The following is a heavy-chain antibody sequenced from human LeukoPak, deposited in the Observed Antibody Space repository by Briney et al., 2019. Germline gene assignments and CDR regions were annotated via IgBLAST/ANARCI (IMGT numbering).Heavy chain of an antibody. CDR3: ARGSYSYGYLDYFGY. CDR1: GFTFSSYS. V-gene: IGHV3-21*01. D-gene: IGHD5-18*01. CDR2: ISSSSSYI. J-gene: IGHJ4*02. Sequence: GGSLRLSCAASGFTFSSYSMNWVRQAPGKGLEWVSSISSSSSYIYYADSVKGRLTISRDNAKNSLYLQMNSLRAEDTAVYYCARGSYSYGYLDYFGYWGQGTLVTVSS.